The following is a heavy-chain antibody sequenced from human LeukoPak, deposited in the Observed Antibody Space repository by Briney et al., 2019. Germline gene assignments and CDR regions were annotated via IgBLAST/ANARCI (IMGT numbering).Heavy chain of an antibody. CDR2: IYYSGIT. CDR3: ARDLNGASHFDY. J-gene: IGHJ4*02. CDR1: GGSISNYY. V-gene: IGHV4-59*01. Sequence: SETLSLTCTVSGGSISNYYWNFIRQPPGKGLEWIGYIYYSGITNYNPSLKSRVTISVDTSKNQFSLKLSSVTAADTALYYCARDLNGASHFDYWGRGALVTVSS. D-gene: IGHD4-17*01.